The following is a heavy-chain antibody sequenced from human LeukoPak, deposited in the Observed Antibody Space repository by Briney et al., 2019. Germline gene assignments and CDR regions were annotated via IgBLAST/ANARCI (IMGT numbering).Heavy chain of an antibody. CDR1: GVSISSGGYY. D-gene: IGHD5-18*01. J-gene: IGHJ4*02. CDR2: IYHSGST. CDR3: ARATAMALDY. Sequence: PSETLSLTCTVSGVSISSGGYYWSWIRQPPGKGLVWIGYIYHSGSTYYNPSLKSRVAISVDRSKNQFSLKLSSVTAADTAVYYCARATAMALDYWGQGTLVTVSS. V-gene: IGHV4-30-2*01.